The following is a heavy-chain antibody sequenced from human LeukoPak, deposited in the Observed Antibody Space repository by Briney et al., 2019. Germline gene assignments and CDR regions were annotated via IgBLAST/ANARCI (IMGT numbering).Heavy chain of an antibody. Sequence: GGSLRLSCAASGFSFDDSGMSWVRQDPGKGPEWVAGINWSGESTAYADSVKGRFTISRDNAKNSLFLQMNSLRAEDTASYYCVRRVYSGSSYYFDYWGQGTLVTVSS. CDR3: VRRVYSGSSYYFDY. CDR1: GFSFDDSG. CDR2: INWSGEST. D-gene: IGHD1-26*01. J-gene: IGHJ4*02. V-gene: IGHV3-20*04.